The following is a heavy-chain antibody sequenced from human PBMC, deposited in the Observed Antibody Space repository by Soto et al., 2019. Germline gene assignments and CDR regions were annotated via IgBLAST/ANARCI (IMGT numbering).Heavy chain of an antibody. CDR1: GFTFSDHY. CDR2: SSNSGSFT. D-gene: IGHD1-1*01. CDR3: VRSGDNYNLLDY. V-gene: IGHV3-11*06. Sequence: GGSLRLSCAASGFTFSDHYMSWIRQAPGKGLEWIGYSSNSGSFTRYADSVKGRFSISRDNAKNSLYLQINSLRGDDTATYFCVRSGDNYNLLDYWGQGTTVTVYS. J-gene: IGHJ4*02.